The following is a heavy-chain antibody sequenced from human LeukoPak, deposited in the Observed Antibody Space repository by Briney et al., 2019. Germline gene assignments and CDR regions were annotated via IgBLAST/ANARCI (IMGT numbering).Heavy chain of an antibody. Sequence: GGSLRLSCAASGFTFSSYWMSWVRLAPGKGLEWVANIKQDGSEKYYVDSVKGRFTISRDNAKNPLSLQMNSLRAEDTAVYYCASCTSSWYSHDYWGQGTLVTVSS. CDR3: ASCTSSWYSHDY. J-gene: IGHJ4*02. CDR2: IKQDGSEK. V-gene: IGHV3-7*03. CDR1: GFTFSSYW. D-gene: IGHD6-13*01.